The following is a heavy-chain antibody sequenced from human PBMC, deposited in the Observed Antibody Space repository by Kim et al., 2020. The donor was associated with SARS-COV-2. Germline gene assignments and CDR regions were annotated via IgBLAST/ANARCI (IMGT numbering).Heavy chain of an antibody. J-gene: IGHJ4*02. CDR3: ARDALVGATFGFFDY. D-gene: IGHD1-26*01. Sequence: QKFQGRVTITADESTSTAYMELSSLRSEDTAVYYCARDALVGATFGFFDYWGQGTLVTVSS. V-gene: IGHV1-69*01.